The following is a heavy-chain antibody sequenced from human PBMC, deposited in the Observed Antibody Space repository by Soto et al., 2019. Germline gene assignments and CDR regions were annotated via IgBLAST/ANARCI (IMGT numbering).Heavy chain of an antibody. CDR2: ISWNSGSI. CDR3: AKDTRGGWYAFDY. CDR1: GFTFDDYA. D-gene: IGHD6-19*01. V-gene: IGHV3-9*01. J-gene: IGHJ4*02. Sequence: GGSLRLSCAASGFTFDDYAMHWVRQAPGKGLEWVSGISWNSGSIGYADSVKGRFTISRDNPKNSLYLQMNSLRAEDTALYYCAKDTRGGWYAFDYWGQGTLVTVSS.